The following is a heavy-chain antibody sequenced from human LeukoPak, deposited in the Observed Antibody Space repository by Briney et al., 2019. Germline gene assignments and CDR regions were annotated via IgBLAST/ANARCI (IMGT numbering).Heavy chain of an antibody. V-gene: IGHV3-74*01. CDR2: INSDGSST. D-gene: IGHD5-12*01. CDR3: ARASSHSRYEDNWFAP. CDR1: GFTFSSYW. J-gene: IGHJ5*02. Sequence: PGGSLRLSCAASGFTFSSYWMHWVRQAPGKGLVWVSRINSDGSSTNYADSVKGRFTISRDNAKNTLYLQMNSLRAEDTALYFCARASSHSRYEDNWFAPWGQGTLVTVSS.